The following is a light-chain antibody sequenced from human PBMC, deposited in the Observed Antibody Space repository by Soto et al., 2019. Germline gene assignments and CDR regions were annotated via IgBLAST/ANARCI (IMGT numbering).Light chain of an antibody. CDR3: QQYESYPLT. CDR1: QSISGW. Sequence: DIQMTQSPSTLSASVGDRVTITCRASQSISGWLAWYRQKPGKAPELLIYSASTLETGVPSRFSGSGSGTEFTLTVSSLQPDEFAAYYCQQYESYPLTFGGGTKVDIK. V-gene: IGKV1-5*03. J-gene: IGKJ4*01. CDR2: SAS.